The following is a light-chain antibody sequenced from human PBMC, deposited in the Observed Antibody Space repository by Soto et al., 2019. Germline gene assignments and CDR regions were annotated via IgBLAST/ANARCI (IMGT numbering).Light chain of an antibody. J-gene: IGKJ4*01. CDR3: QQYYSYPLT. CDR1: QGISSY. CDR2: AAS. Sequence: AIRMTQSPSSLSASTGDRVTITCRASQGISSYLAWYQQKPGKAPKLLIYAASTLQSGVPSRFSGSGSGTHFTLTISGLQSEDFATYCCQQYYSYPLTFGGGTKVEIK. V-gene: IGKV1-8*01.